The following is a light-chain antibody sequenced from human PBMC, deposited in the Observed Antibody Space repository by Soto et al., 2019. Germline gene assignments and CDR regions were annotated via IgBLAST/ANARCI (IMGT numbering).Light chain of an antibody. CDR2: DDD. CDR3: GSWDSSLSAYV. CDR1: SSNIGGNS. V-gene: IGLV1-51*01. J-gene: IGLJ1*01. Sequence: QSVMTQPPSVSAAPGQRVTISCSGSSSNIGGNSVSWYQQLPGTAPKLLIYDDDKRPSGIPDRFSGSKSGTSATLGITGFQNGDEADYYCGSWDSSLSAYVFGTGTQLTVL.